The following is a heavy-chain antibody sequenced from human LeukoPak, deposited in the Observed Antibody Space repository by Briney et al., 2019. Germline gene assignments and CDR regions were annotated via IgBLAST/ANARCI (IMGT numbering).Heavy chain of an antibody. CDR1: GGSISSSSYY. CDR3: ARSPVTVVAPYYMDV. D-gene: IGHD4-23*01. J-gene: IGHJ6*03. CDR2: IYYSGST. V-gene: IGHV4-39*07. Sequence: NPSENLSLNCTVSGGSISSSSYYWGWLRQPPGKRLERIGSIYYSGSTYYNPSLKSRVTISVDTSKNQFSLKLSSVTAADTAVYYCARSPVTVVAPYYMDVWGKGTTVTVSS.